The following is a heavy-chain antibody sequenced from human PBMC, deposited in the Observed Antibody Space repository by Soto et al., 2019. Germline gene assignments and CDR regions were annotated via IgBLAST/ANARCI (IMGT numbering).Heavy chain of an antibody. D-gene: IGHD3-22*01. Sequence: QVQLVQSGAEVKKPGASVKVSCKASGYTFTSYGISWVRQAPGQGLEWMGWISAYNGNTNYAQKLQGRVTMTTDTSTSTGYRELRSRRSDDTAVYYCARYANVRSGYLGYYYYMDVWGKGTTVTVSS. CDR3: ARYANVRSGYLGYYYYMDV. CDR1: GYTFTSYG. V-gene: IGHV1-18*01. J-gene: IGHJ6*03. CDR2: ISAYNGNT.